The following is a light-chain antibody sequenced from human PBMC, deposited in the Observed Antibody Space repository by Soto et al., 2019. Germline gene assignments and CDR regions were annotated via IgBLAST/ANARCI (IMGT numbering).Light chain of an antibody. J-gene: IGLJ2*01. V-gene: IGLV1-47*02. CDR2: TNN. Sequence: QSVLTQPPSASGTPGQRVTISCSGSSSNIGSNYIYWYQQIPGTAPKIVIYTNNQRPSVVPDRFSGSKSGTSASLVISGLRSEDEAVYYCAAWDDSLSDPVFGGGTQLTVL. CDR1: SSNIGSNY. CDR3: AAWDDSLSDPV.